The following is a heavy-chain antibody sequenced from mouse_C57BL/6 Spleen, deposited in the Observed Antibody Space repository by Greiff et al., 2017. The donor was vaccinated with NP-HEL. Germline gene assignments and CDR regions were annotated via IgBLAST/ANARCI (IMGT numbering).Heavy chain of an antibody. D-gene: IGHD4-1*01. CDR3: ARDWEPTYYFDY. CDR2: IYPGSGNT. Sequence: QVHVKQSGAELVRPGASVKLSCKASGYTFTDYYINWVKQRPGQGLEWIARIYPGSGNTYYNEKFKGKATLTAEKSSSTAYMQLSSLTSEDSAVYFCARDWEPTYYFDYWGQGTTLTVSS. CDR1: GYTFTDYY. V-gene: IGHV1-76*01. J-gene: IGHJ2*01.